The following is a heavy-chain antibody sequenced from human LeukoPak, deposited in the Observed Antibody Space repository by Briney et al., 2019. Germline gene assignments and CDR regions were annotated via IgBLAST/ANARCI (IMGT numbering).Heavy chain of an antibody. Sequence: GRSLRLSCAASGFTFSSYAMSWVRQAPGKGLEWVSAISGSGGSTYYADSVKGRFTISRDNSKNTLYLQMNSLRAEDTAVYYCAKATDILTGYHDYWGQGALVTVSS. CDR1: GFTFSSYA. J-gene: IGHJ4*02. CDR3: AKATDILTGYHDY. V-gene: IGHV3-23*01. CDR2: ISGSGGST. D-gene: IGHD3-9*01.